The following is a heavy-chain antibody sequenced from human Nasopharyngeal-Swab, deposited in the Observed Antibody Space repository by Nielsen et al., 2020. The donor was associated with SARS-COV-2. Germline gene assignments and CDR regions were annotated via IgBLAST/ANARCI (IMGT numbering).Heavy chain of an antibody. CDR3: SKGGAWNDY. Sequence: GALKISCAASGFTFSSHWMHWVRQVPGKGLVWVSRINSDGTSITYADSVKGRFTIYRVNAKNTLYLQMTSLSVEDTAVYYCSKGGAWNDYWGQGTLVTVSS. D-gene: IGHD1-1*01. CDR2: INSDGTSI. V-gene: IGHV3-74*03. CDR1: GFTFSSHW. J-gene: IGHJ4*02.